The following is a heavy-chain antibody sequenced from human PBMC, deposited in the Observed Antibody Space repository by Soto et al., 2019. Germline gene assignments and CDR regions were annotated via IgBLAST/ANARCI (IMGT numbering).Heavy chain of an antibody. J-gene: IGHJ4*02. V-gene: IGHV3-23*01. D-gene: IGHD3-3*01. CDR3: AKEKDFWSGYYGLHY. CDR1: GFTFSSYA. Sequence: EVQLLESGGGLVQPGGSLRLSCAASGFTFSSYAMSWVRQAPGKGLEWVSAISGSGGSTYYADSVKGRFTISRDNSKNTLYLQMNGLRADDTAVYYCAKEKDFWSGYYGLHYWGQGTLVTVSS. CDR2: ISGSGGST.